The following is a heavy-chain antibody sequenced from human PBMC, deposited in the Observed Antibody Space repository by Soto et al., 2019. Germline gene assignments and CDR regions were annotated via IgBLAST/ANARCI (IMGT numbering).Heavy chain of an antibody. J-gene: IGHJ4*02. Sequence: QVQLQESGPGLVKPSRTLSLTCTVSGGSISSGGYYWSWIRQHPGKGLEWIGYIYYSGSTYYNPSLKSRVTISVDTSKNQFSLKLSSVTAADTAVYYCARAPFDYGDYGYFDYWGQGTLVTVSS. D-gene: IGHD4-17*01. CDR1: GGSISSGGYY. V-gene: IGHV4-31*03. CDR3: ARAPFDYGDYGYFDY. CDR2: IYYSGST.